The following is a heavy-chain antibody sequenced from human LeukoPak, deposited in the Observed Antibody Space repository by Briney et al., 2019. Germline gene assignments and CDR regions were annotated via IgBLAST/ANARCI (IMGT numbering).Heavy chain of an antibody. Sequence: ASVKVSFKGSGYTFTSYYMHWVGQAPGQGLEWMGIINPSGGSTSYAQKFQGRVTMTSDTSTSTVYMELSSLRSEDTAVYYCARPYSSRIVYWFDPWGQGTLVTVSS. J-gene: IGHJ5*02. V-gene: IGHV1-46*01. D-gene: IGHD3-10*01. CDR2: INPSGGST. CDR1: GYTFTSYY. CDR3: ARPYSSRIVYWFDP.